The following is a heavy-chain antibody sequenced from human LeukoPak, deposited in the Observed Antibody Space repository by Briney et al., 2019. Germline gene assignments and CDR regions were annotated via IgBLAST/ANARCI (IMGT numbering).Heavy chain of an antibody. D-gene: IGHD6-13*01. Sequence: ASVKVSCKASGYTFNSYYMNWVRQAPGQGLEWMGIINPSGGSTSYAQKFQGRVTMTRDMSTSTVYMELSSLRSEDTAAYYCSRGGGEAAGPWFDPWGQGTLVTVSS. V-gene: IGHV1-46*02. CDR2: INPSGGST. CDR3: SRGGGEAAGPWFDP. J-gene: IGHJ5*02. CDR1: GYTFNSYY.